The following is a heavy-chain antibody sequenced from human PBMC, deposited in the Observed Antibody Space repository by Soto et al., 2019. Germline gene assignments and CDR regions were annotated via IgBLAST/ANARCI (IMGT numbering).Heavy chain of an antibody. V-gene: IGHV3-74*01. Sequence: EVQLVESGGGLVQPGGSLRLSCAASGFTFSSYWMHWVRQAPGQGLVWVSRINSDGSSTSYADSVKGRFTISRDNAKNTLYLQINSLRAEDTAVYYCASPGIAAACKVLVYWGQGTLVTVSS. CDR1: GFTFSSYW. J-gene: IGHJ4*02. D-gene: IGHD6-13*01. CDR2: INSDGSST. CDR3: ASPGIAAACKVLVY.